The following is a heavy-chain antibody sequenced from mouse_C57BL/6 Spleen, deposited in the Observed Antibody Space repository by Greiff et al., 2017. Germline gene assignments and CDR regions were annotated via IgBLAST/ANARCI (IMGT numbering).Heavy chain of an antibody. CDR1: GYTFTRYW. J-gene: IGHJ1*03. CDR2: INPSSGYT. Sequence: QVQLQQSGAELAKPGASVTLSCKASGYTFTRYWMHWVKQRPGQGLEWIGYINPSSGYTKYNQKFKDKATLTADKSSSTAYMQLSSLTYEDSAVEYCARDYDWYFDVWGTGTTVTVSS. D-gene: IGHD2-4*01. V-gene: IGHV1-7*01. CDR3: ARDYDWYFDV.